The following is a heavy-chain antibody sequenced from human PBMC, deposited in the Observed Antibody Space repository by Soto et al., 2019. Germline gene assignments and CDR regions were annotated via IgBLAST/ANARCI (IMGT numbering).Heavy chain of an antibody. CDR2: IYYSGST. Sequence: SSETLSLTCTVSGGSISSGGYYWSWIRQHPGKGLEWIGYIYYSGSTYYNPSLKSRVTISVDTSKNQFSLKLSSVTAADTAVYYCARDLYSSSFFDYWGQGTLVTVSS. D-gene: IGHD6-6*01. CDR3: ARDLYSSSFFDY. CDR1: GGSISSGGYY. V-gene: IGHV4-31*03. J-gene: IGHJ4*02.